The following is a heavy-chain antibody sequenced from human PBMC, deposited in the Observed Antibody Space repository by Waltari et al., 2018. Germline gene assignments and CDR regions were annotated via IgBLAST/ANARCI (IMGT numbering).Heavy chain of an antibody. J-gene: IGHJ4*02. D-gene: IGHD6-13*01. Sequence: QVQLQESGPGLVKPSQTLSLTCTVSGASISSDNFFWTWIRQRPGEGLDWIGYIYSSVTRSYNPSFKSRVSLSADASTNQFSLKRDSVTAADAAVYYCARVRTQRHSSSWYVDYWGQGSRVTVSS. CDR1: GASISSDNFF. CDR3: ARVRTQRHSSSWYVDY. V-gene: IGHV4-30-4*08. CDR2: IYSSVTR.